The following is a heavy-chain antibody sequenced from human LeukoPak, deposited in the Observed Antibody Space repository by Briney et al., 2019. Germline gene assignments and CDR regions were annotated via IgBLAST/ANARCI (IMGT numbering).Heavy chain of an antibody. CDR2: ISYDGSDK. Sequence: GGSLRLSCATSGFTFSTHAIQWVLHAPGKGLEWVAVISYDGSDKTYADSVKGRFTLSRDNSRNTLFLQMKSLSDEDTAVYYCARDVSSGAVFYYYMDVWGKGTTVTVSS. D-gene: IGHD3-22*01. J-gene: IGHJ6*03. CDR3: ARDVSSGAVFYYYMDV. V-gene: IGHV3-30*04. CDR1: GFTFSTHA.